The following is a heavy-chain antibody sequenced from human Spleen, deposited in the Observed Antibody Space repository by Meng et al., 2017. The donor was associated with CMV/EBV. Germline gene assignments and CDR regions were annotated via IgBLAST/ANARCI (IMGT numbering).Heavy chain of an antibody. Sequence: CTVSGGSISSGDYYWSWIRQPPGKGLEWIGYIYYSGSTYYNPSLKSRVTISVDTSKNQFSLKLSSVTAADTAVYYCARVPAAIRWFDPWGQGTLVTVS. D-gene: IGHD2-2*01. CDR1: GGSISSGDYY. J-gene: IGHJ5*02. CDR2: IYYSGST. CDR3: ARVPAAIRWFDP. V-gene: IGHV4-30-4*08.